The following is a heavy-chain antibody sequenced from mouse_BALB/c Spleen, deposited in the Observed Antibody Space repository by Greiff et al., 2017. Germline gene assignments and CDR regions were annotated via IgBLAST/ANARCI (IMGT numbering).Heavy chain of an antibody. Sequence: QVQLQQSGPELVKPGASVRISCKASGYTFTSYYIHWVKQRPGQGLEWIGWIYPGNVNTKYNEKFKGKATLTADKSSSTAYMQLSSLTSEDSAVYFCARTTVVAEDYFDYWGQGTTLTVSS. V-gene: IGHV1S56*01. J-gene: IGHJ2*01. CDR2: IYPGNVNT. CDR3: ARTTVVAEDYFDY. D-gene: IGHD1-1*01. CDR1: GYTFTSYY.